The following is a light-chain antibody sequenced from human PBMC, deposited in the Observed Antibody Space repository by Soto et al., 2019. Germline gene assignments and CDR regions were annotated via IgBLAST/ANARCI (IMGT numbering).Light chain of an antibody. J-gene: IGKJ2*01. V-gene: IGKV1-5*03. CDR2: RAS. CDR3: QQYDSSVYT. Sequence: DIQMTQSPSTLSASVGDRVTITCRASQSISSWLAWYQQKPGKAPKLLIYRASNLGSGVPSRFSGSGSGTEFTLTISSLQPDDFATYYCQQYDSSVYTFGQGTKLEIK. CDR1: QSISSW.